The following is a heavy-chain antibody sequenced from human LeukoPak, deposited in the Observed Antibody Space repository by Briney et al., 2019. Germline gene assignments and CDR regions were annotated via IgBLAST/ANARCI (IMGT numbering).Heavy chain of an antibody. CDR2: IGGSGSST. D-gene: IGHD3-22*01. CDR3: AKSDTSGPTAHDY. J-gene: IGHJ4*02. CDR1: GFTFSSYA. V-gene: IGHV3-23*01. Sequence: GGSLRLSCAASGFTFSSYAMSWVRQAPGKGLEWVSAIGGSGSSTYYAGSVKGRFTISRDNSKNTLYLQMNCLRAEDTAVYYCAKSDTSGPTAHDYWGQGTLVTVSS.